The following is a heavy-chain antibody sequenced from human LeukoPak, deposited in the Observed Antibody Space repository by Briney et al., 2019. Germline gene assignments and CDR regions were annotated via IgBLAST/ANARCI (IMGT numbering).Heavy chain of an antibody. D-gene: IGHD5-18*01. CDR2: IYYSGST. J-gene: IGHJ4*02. CDR3: ARVNFPSYGLDY. Sequence: SQTLSLTCTVSGGSISSGGYYWSWIRQHPGKGLEWIGYIYYSGSTYYNPSLKSRVTISVDTSKNQLSLKLSSVTAADTAVYYCARVNFPSYGLDYWGQGTLVTVSS. CDR1: GGSISSGGYY. V-gene: IGHV4-31*03.